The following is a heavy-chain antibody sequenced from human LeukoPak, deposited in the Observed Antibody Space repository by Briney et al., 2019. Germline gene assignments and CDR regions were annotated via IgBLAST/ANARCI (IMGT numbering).Heavy chain of an antibody. CDR1: GYSFSNYW. CDR3: ARRPGIQHELFDY. J-gene: IGHJ4*02. Sequence: GESLKISCKGSGYSFSNYWIGWVRQMPGKGLEWMGIMYPGDSDTRYSPSFQGQVTISADKSISTAYLQWSSLKASDTAMYYCARRPGIQHELFDYWGQGTLVTVSS. V-gene: IGHV5-51*01. CDR2: MYPGDSDT. D-gene: IGHD6-13*01.